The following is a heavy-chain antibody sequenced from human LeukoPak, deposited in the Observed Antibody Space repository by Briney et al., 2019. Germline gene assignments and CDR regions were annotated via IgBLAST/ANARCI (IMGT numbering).Heavy chain of an antibody. J-gene: IGHJ6*03. Sequence: GGSLRLSCAASGFTFSSYNMNWVRQAPGKGLEWVSSITSGSSYIYYADSVKGRFTISRDNAKNSLYLQMNSLRAEDTAVYYCARGEGSWYYYYYYYYMDVWGKGTTVTVSS. CDR3: ARGEGSWYYYYYYYYMDV. CDR1: GFTFSSYN. V-gene: IGHV3-21*01. CDR2: ITSGSSYI. D-gene: IGHD6-13*01.